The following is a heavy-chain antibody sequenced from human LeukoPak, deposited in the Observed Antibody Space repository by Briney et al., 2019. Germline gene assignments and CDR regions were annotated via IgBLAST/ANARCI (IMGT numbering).Heavy chain of an antibody. J-gene: IGHJ4*02. CDR1: GDSVSSNSAA. CDR3: ASYSSGWYGYYFDY. CDR2: TYYRSKWYN. Sequence: SQTLSLTCAISGDSVSSNSAAWNWIRQSPSRGLEWLGRTYYRSKWYNDYAVSVKSRITINPDTSKNQFSLKLSSVTAADTAVYYCASYSSGWYGYYFDYWGQGTLVTVSS. D-gene: IGHD6-19*01. V-gene: IGHV6-1*01.